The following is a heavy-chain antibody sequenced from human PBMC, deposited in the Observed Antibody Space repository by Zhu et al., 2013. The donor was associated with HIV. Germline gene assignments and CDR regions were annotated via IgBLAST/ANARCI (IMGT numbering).Heavy chain of an antibody. CDR1: GYTFSNYP. Sequence: QVQLVQSGAEVKKPGASVKVSCETSGYTFSNYPIHWVRQAPGQRLEWMAWIDAGKGNTRYSQKFQGRITITRDTSASTAYMELSSLRSEDTGLYYCTRVRDDSSHDYWGQGTQVTVSS. V-gene: IGHV1-3*01. J-gene: IGHJ4*02. D-gene: IGHD3-22*01. CDR2: IDAGKGNT. CDR3: TRVRDDSSHDY.